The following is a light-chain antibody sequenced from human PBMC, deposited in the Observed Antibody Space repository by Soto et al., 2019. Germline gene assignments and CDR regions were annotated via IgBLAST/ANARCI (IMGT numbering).Light chain of an antibody. Sequence: QSALTQPASVSGSPGQSITISCTGTSSDVGGYNYVSWYQQHPGKAPKLVIHEVSNRPSGVSNRFSGSKSGSTASLTISGLQAEDEDDYYCSSYTSSRTLIFGGGTKLPVL. J-gene: IGLJ2*01. CDR1: SSDVGGYNY. V-gene: IGLV2-14*01. CDR3: SSYTSSRTLI. CDR2: EVS.